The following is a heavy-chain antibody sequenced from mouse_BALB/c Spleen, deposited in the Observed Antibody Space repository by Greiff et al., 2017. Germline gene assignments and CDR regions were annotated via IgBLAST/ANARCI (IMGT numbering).Heavy chain of an antibody. CDR1: GFTFTDYY. J-gene: IGHJ4*01. Sequence: EVKLVESGGGLVQPGGSLRLSCATSGFTFTDYYMSWVRQPPGKALEWLGFIRNKANGYTTEYSASVKGRFTISRDNSQSILYLQMNTLRAEDSATYYCARDPRYYYAMDYWGQGTSVTVSS. CDR3: ARDPRYYYAMDY. V-gene: IGHV7-3*02. CDR2: IRNKANGYTT.